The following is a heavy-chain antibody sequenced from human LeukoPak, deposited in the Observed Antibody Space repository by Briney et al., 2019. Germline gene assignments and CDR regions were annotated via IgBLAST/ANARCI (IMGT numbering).Heavy chain of an antibody. D-gene: IGHD2-2*02. CDR2: IYHSGST. CDR1: GYSISSGYY. J-gene: IGHJ4*02. Sequence: SETLSLTCTVSGYSISSGYYWGWIRQPPGKGLEWIGSIYHSGSTYYNPSLKSRVTMSVDTSKNQFSLKLSSVTAADTAVYYCARHQYCGSTSCYRTVYYFDYWGQGTLVTVSS. CDR3: ARHQYCGSTSCYRTVYYFDY. V-gene: IGHV4-38-2*02.